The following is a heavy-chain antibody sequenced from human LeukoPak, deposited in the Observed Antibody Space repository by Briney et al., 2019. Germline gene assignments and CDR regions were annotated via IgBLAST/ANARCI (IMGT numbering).Heavy chain of an antibody. CDR1: GYTFTNYY. CDR2: INPNSGGT. V-gene: IGHV1-2*02. Sequence: GASXKVSCKASGYTFTNYYIHWVRQAPGQGLEGMGWINPNSGGTNYAQKFQGRVTITRERAIRKAYMVLSRLRSDDTAVYYCARGGSGSYFSWLDPWGQGTLVTVSS. D-gene: IGHD3-10*01. J-gene: IGHJ5*02. CDR3: ARGGSGSYFSWLDP.